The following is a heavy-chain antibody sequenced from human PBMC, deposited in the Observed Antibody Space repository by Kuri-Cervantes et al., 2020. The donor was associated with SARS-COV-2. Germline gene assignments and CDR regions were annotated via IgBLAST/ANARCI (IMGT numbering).Heavy chain of an antibody. CDR3: AKDMTYCSSTSCYTHDAFDI. J-gene: IGHJ3*02. V-gene: IGHV3-9*01. D-gene: IGHD2-2*02. CDR2: ISWNSGSI. CDR1: GFTFSDYY. Sequence: SLKISCAASGFTFSDYYMSWIRQAPGKGLEWVSGISWNSGSIGYADSVKGRFTISRDNAKNSLYLQMNSLRAEDTALYYCAKDMTYCSSTSCYTHDAFDIWGQGTMVTVSS.